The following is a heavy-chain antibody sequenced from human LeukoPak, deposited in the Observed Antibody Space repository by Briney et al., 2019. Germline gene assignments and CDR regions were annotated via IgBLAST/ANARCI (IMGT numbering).Heavy chain of an antibody. CDR3: AREGVLGFVTDY. J-gene: IGHJ4*02. D-gene: IGHD2-15*01. CDR1: GFTFSSYS. V-gene: IGHV3-21*01. CDR2: ISSSSSYI. Sequence: PGGSLRLSCAASGFTFSSYSMNWVRQAPGKGLEWVSSISSSSSYIYYADSVKGRFTISRDNAKNSLYLQTNSLRAEDTAVYYCAREGVLGFVTDYWGQGTLVTVSS.